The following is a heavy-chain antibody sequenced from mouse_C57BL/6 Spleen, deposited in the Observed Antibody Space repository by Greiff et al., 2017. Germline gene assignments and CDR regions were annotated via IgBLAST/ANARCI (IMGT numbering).Heavy chain of an antibody. Sequence: QVQLKQSGAELARPGASVKLSCKASGYTFTSYGISWVKQRTGQGLEWIGEIYPRSGNTYYNEKFKGKATLTADKSSSTAYMELRSLTSEDSAVYFCARSGTYYSNSYAMDYWGQGTSVTVSS. D-gene: IGHD2-5*01. CDR1: GYTFTSYG. CDR3: ARSGTYYSNSYAMDY. V-gene: IGHV1-81*01. J-gene: IGHJ4*01. CDR2: IYPRSGNT.